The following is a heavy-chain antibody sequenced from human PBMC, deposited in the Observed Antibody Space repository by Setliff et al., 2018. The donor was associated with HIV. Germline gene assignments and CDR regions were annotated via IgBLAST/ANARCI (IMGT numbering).Heavy chain of an antibody. CDR1: GFTFSTYS. J-gene: IGHJ4*02. Sequence: GGSLRLSCAASGFTFSTYSMNWVRQATGKGLEWISSINKRSDYIYYADSVRGRFTISRDNAKNTLYLQMNSLSPEDTAVYYCAKVGREYSGYDFTFDYWGQGTLVTVSS. CDR3: AKVGREYSGYDFTFDY. D-gene: IGHD5-12*01. CDR2: INKRSDYI. V-gene: IGHV3-21*01.